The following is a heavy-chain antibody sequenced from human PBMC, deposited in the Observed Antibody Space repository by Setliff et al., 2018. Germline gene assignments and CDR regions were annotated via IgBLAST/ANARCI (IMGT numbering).Heavy chain of an antibody. CDR2: INPNSGGT. Sequence: ASVKVSCKASGYTFSGYYMHWVRQAPGQGLEWMGRINPNSGGTNYGQKFQGRVTMTRDTSISTSYMELSSLKSDDTAVYYCARDRQYCSSPTCYSSYFYYYGMDVWGQGTTVTVSS. D-gene: IGHD2-2*02. CDR3: ARDRQYCSSPTCYSSYFYYYGMDV. V-gene: IGHV1-2*06. CDR1: GYTFSGYY. J-gene: IGHJ6*02.